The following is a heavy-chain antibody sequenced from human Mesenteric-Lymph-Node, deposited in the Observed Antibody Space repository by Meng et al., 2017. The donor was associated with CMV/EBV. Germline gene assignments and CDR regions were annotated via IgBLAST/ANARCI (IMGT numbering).Heavy chain of an antibody. J-gene: IGHJ4*02. CDR3: ARHQRWLKSEGCFNY. CDR2: INHSGST. D-gene: IGHD4-23*01. V-gene: IGHV4-34*01. Sequence: QVQLQEVGIVLLNPSETLSCTCAVYGGTFSGYYWSWIRQPPGKGLEWIGEINHSGSTNYNPSLKSRVTISVDTSKNQFSLKLSSVTAADTAVYYCARHQRWLKSEGCFNYWGQGTLVTVSS. CDR1: GGTFSGYY.